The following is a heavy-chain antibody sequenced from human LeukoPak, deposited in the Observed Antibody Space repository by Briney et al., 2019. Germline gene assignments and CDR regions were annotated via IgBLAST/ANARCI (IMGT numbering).Heavy chain of an antibody. J-gene: IGHJ4*02. CDR3: ARHVLLWFGELTHFDY. D-gene: IGHD3-10*01. CDR1: GYSISSGYY. V-gene: IGHV4-38-2*01. Sequence: SETLSLTCAVSGYSISSGYYWGWIRQPPGKGLEWIGSIYHSGGTYYNPSLKSRVTISVDTSKNQFSLKLSSVTAADTAVYYCARHVLLWFGELTHFDYWGQGTMVTVSS. CDR2: IYHSGGT.